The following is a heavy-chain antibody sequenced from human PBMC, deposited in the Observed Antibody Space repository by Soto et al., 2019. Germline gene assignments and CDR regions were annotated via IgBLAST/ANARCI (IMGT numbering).Heavy chain of an antibody. V-gene: IGHV1-24*01. CDR1: GYTLTELS. D-gene: IGHD1-1*01. CDR2: FDPEDGET. Sequence: GASVKVSCKVSGYTLTELSMHWVRQAPGKGLEWMGGFDPEDGETIYAQKFQGRVTMTEDTSTDTAYMELSSLRSEDTAVYYCATDLHWNPFSWFDPWGQGTLVTVSS. J-gene: IGHJ5*02. CDR3: ATDLHWNPFSWFDP.